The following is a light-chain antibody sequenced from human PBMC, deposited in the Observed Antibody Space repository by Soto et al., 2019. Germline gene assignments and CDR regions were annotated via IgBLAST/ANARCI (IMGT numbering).Light chain of an antibody. V-gene: IGLV2-14*01. CDR3: SSYTSSIAPYV. CDR1: SSDIGGYNY. CDR2: DVS. Sequence: QSVLTQPASVSGSPGQSITISCTGNSSDIGGYNYVSWYQQHPGKAPKLMIYDVSDRPSGVSNRFSGSKSGNTASLTISGLQAEDEADYYCSSYTSSIAPYVFGTGTKVTVL. J-gene: IGLJ1*01.